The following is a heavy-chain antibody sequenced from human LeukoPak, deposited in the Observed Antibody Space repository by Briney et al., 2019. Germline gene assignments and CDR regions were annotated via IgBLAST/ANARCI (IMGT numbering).Heavy chain of an antibody. D-gene: IGHD1-14*01. CDR2: IYYSGST. Sequence: SETLSLTCTVSGGSISSYYWSWIRQPPGKGLEWIGYIYYSGSTNYNPSLKSRVTISVDTSKNQFSLKLSSVTAADTAVYYCARDLRAYNYNWFDPWGQGTLVTVSS. CDR3: ARDLRAYNYNWFDP. J-gene: IGHJ5*02. CDR1: GGSISSYY. V-gene: IGHV4-59*01.